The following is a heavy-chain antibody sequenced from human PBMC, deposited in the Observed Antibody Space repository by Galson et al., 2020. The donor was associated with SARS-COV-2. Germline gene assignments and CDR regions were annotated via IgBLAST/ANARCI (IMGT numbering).Heavy chain of an antibody. CDR2: ISSSSSYI. V-gene: IGHV3-21*01. CDR1: GFTFSSYS. J-gene: IGHJ4*02. D-gene: IGHD3-3*01. Sequence: GESLKISCAASGFTFSSYSMNWVRQAPGKGLEWVSSISSSSSYIYYADSVKGRFTISRDNAKNSLYLQMNSLRAEDTAVYYCVKGDFWSGFPNWGQGTLVTVSS. CDR3: VKGDFWSGFPN.